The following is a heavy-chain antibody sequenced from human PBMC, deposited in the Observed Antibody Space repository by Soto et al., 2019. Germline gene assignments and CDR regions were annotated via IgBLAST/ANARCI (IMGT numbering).Heavy chain of an antibody. CDR2: IKQDGTEK. J-gene: IGHJ4*02. V-gene: IGHV3-7*03. CDR3: VTGDHADY. CDR1: GITTSTYW. D-gene: IGHD3-10*01. Sequence: GGSLRLSCAASGITTSTYWMGWFRQAPGRGLEWVATIKQDGTEKHYMDSLKGRFTISRDNAINALYLQMSSLRAEDTAVYFCVTGDHADYWGQGTLVTVSS.